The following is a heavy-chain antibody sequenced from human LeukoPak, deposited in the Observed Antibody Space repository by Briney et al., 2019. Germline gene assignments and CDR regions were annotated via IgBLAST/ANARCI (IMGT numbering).Heavy chain of an antibody. CDR1: GLTFSSYA. J-gene: IGHJ4*02. CDR2: ISYDGSNK. Sequence: PGRSLRLSCAASGLTFSSYAMHWVRQAPGKGLEWVAVISYDGSNKYYADSVKGRFTISRDNSKNTLYLQMNSLRAEDTAVYYCARDPPIGHYWGQGTLVTVSS. CDR3: ARDPPIGHY. D-gene: IGHD2-15*01. V-gene: IGHV3-30-3*01.